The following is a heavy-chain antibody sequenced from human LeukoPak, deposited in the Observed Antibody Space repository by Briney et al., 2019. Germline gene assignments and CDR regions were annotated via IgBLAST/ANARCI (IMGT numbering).Heavy chain of an antibody. Sequence: PSQTLSLTCTVSGGSISSGDYYWSCIRQPPGKGLEWIGYIYYSGSTYYNPSLKSRVTISVDTSKNQFSLKLSSVTAADTAVYYCARINWAGYYYYGMDVWGKGTTVTVSS. J-gene: IGHJ6*04. D-gene: IGHD7-27*01. CDR3: ARINWAGYYYYGMDV. CDR2: IYYSGST. V-gene: IGHV4-30-4*01. CDR1: GGSISSGDYY.